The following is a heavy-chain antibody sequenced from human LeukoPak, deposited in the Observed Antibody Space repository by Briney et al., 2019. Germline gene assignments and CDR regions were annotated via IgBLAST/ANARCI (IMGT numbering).Heavy chain of an antibody. CDR3: ARGYCSGGSCTPGAFDI. CDR2: ISAYNGNT. Sequence: ASVKVSCKASGYTFTSYDINWVRQATGQGLEWMGWISAYNGNTNYAQKLQGRVTMTTDTSTSTAYMELRSLRSDDTAVYYCARGYCSGGSCTPGAFDIWGQGTMVTVSS. V-gene: IGHV1-18*01. CDR1: GYTFTSYD. J-gene: IGHJ3*02. D-gene: IGHD2-15*01.